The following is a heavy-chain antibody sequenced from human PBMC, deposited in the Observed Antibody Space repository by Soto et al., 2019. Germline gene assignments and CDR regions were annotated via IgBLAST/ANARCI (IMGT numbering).Heavy chain of an antibody. CDR2: IIPVFGTT. D-gene: IGHD3-16*01. V-gene: IGHV1-69*01. CDR1: GGLFSSFA. J-gene: IGHJ4*02. CDR3: ARGGGPYVWFNEF. Sequence: QEQLVQSGAEVKKPGSSVKVSCKDSGGLFSSFAISWERQAPGQGLEWMGGIIPVFGTTNYAQKFQGRVTITADESTNTAYMELSSLTSDDTAMYYCARGGGPYVWFNEFWGQGTQVTVSS.